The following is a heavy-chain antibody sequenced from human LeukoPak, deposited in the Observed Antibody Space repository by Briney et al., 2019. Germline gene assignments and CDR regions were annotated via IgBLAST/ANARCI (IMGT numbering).Heavy chain of an antibody. D-gene: IGHD1-7*01. V-gene: IGHV4-59*08. CDR1: GGSISSYY. Sequence: PSETLSLTCTVSGGSISSYYWSWIRQPPGKGLEWIGYIYYSGSTNYNPSLKSRVTISVDTSKNQFSLKLSSVTAADTAVYYCARMNYYFDYWGQGTLVTASS. J-gene: IGHJ4*02. CDR3: ARMNYYFDY. CDR2: IYYSGST.